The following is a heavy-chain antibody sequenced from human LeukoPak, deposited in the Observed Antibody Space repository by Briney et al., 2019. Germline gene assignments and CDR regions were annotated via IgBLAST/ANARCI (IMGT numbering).Heavy chain of an antibody. CDR2: IYYSGST. CDR3: ARGLGGYCSSTTCPYYFDY. J-gene: IGHJ4*02. V-gene: IGHV4-59*01. CDR1: GGSISSYY. D-gene: IGHD2-2*01. Sequence: SETLSLTCTVSGGSISSYYWSWIRQPPGKGLEWIGYIYYSGSTNYNPSLKSRVTISVDTSKNQFSLKLSSVTAADTAVYYCARGLGGYCSSTTCPYYFDYWGQGTLVTVSS.